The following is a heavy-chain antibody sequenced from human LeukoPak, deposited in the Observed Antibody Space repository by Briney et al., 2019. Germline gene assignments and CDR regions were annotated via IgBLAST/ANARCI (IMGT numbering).Heavy chain of an antibody. CDR2: IISIFGTA. J-gene: IGHJ4*02. Sequence: GASVKVSCKASGGTFSSYAISWVRQAPGQGLEWMGGIISIFGTANYAQKFQGRVTITADESTSTAYMELSSLRSEDTAVYYCAREGDYYDSSGYFDYWGQGTLVTVSS. V-gene: IGHV1-69*13. CDR3: AREGDYYDSSGYFDY. CDR1: GGTFSSYA. D-gene: IGHD3-22*01.